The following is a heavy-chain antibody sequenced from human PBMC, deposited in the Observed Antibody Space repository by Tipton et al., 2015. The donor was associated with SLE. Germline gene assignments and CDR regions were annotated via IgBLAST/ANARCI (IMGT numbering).Heavy chain of an antibody. CDR1: GGSIRSGGYY. CDR2: IYTGVYT. CDR3: VICSPAGCAYFDY. V-gene: IGHV4-61*02. D-gene: IGHD2-15*01. J-gene: IGHJ4*02. Sequence: TLSLTCTVSGGSIRSGGYYWAWIRQPAGKGLEWIGRIYTGVYTKYNPSFENRVTVGASKDQFSLKLSSVTAADTAVYYCVICSPAGCAYFDYWGQGRLVTVSS.